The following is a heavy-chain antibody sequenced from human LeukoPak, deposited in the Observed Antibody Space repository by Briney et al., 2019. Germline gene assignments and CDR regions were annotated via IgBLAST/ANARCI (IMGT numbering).Heavy chain of an antibody. D-gene: IGHD2-15*01. CDR3: ARDPYCSGGSCYSGLSAEYFQH. Sequence: PGGSLRLSCAASGFTFSSYAMHWVRKAPGKGLEWVAVISYDGSNKYYADSVKGRFTISRDNSKNTLYLQMNSLRAEDTAVYYCARDPYCSGGSCYSGLSAEYFQHWGQGTLVTVSS. CDR1: GFTFSSYA. J-gene: IGHJ1*01. CDR2: ISYDGSNK. V-gene: IGHV3-30-3*01.